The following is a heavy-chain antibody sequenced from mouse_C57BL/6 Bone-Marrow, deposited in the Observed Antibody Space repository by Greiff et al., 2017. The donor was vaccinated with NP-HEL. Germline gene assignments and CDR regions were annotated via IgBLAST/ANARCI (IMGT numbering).Heavy chain of an antibody. CDR1: GFTFSSYA. D-gene: IGHD2-4*01. J-gene: IGHJ3*01. Sequence: DVMLVESGGGLVKPGGSLKLSCAASGFTFSSYAMSWVRQTPEKRLEWVATISDGGSYTYYPDNVKGRFTFSGDNAKNNLYLQMSHLTSEDTAMYYCAREDYDGAWLAYWGQGTLVTVSA. CDR3: AREDYDGAWLAY. V-gene: IGHV5-4*01. CDR2: ISDGGSYT.